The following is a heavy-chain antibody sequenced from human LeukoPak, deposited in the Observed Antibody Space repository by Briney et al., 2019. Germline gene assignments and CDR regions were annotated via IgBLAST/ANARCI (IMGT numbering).Heavy chain of an antibody. J-gene: IGHJ4*02. Sequence: PSETLSLTCTVSGGSISSYYWSWIRQPPGKGLEWIGEINHSGSTNYNPSLKSRVTISVDTSKNQFSLKLSSVTAADTAVYYCARRTIFGVVGGLWGQGTLVTVSS. V-gene: IGHV4-34*01. CDR3: ARRTIFGVVGGL. CDR1: GGSISSYY. CDR2: INHSGST. D-gene: IGHD3-3*01.